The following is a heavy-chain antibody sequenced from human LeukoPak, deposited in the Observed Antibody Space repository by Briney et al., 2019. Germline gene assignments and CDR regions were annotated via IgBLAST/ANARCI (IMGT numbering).Heavy chain of an antibody. CDR2: ISYDGSNK. CDR1: GFTFSSYA. V-gene: IGHV3-30-3*01. J-gene: IGHJ5*02. CDR3: ARDGLIGYSYVFNWFDP. Sequence: GGSLRLSCAASGFTFSSYAMHWVRQAPGKGLEWVAVISYDGSNKYYADSVKGRFTISRDNSKNTLYLQMNSLRAEDTAVYYCARDGLIGYSYVFNWFDPWGQGTLVTVSS. D-gene: IGHD5-18*01.